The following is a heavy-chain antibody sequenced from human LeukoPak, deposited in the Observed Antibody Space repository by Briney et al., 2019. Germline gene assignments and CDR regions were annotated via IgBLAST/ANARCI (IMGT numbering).Heavy chain of an antibody. CDR3: ASGGNLGTYFFDY. CDR1: GFTFSNAW. Sequence: QAGGSLRLSCAASGFTFSNAWMSWVRQAPGKGLEWVAYIRSVGSDKYYVDSVKGRFTISRDNSKNTLYLQMNSLRTEDTAVYYCASGGNLGTYFFDYWGQGTLVTVSS. CDR2: IRSVGSDK. J-gene: IGHJ4*02. V-gene: IGHV3-30*02. D-gene: IGHD4-23*01.